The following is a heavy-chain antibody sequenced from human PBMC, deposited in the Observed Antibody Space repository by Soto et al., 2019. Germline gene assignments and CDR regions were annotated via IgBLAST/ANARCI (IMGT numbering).Heavy chain of an antibody. CDR3: ATKDVNHPTGWFGDQYYYSYCMDV. J-gene: IGHJ6*02. CDR2: IYYIGST. CDR1: GGSISSGGYY. V-gene: IGHV4-31*03. Sequence: QVQLQESGPGLVKPSQTLSLTCTVSGGSISSGGYYWSWIRQHAGTGLEWVGYIYYIGSTYSNPSLQSRVTISVDSSKHQCSLKLSSVTAAATAVYYCATKDVNHPTGWFGDQYYYSYCMDVWGQGTTVTVSS. D-gene: IGHD3-10*01.